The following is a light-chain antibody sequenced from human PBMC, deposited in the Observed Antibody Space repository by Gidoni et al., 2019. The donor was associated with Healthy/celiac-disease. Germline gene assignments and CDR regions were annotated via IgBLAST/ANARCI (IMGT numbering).Light chain of an antibody. CDR3: QQYGSSLRT. V-gene: IGKV3-20*01. J-gene: IGKJ1*01. Sequence: EIVLTQPPGTLSLSPGERATLSCRASQSVSSSYLAWYQQQPGQAPRLLIYGASSRGTGIQDRFSGSGSGTDFTLTISRLEPEDFAVYYCQQYGSSLRTFGQGTKVEIK. CDR2: GAS. CDR1: QSVSSSY.